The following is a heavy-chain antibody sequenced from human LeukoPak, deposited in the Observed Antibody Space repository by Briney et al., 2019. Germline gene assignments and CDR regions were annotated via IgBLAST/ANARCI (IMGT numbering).Heavy chain of an antibody. Sequence: PSETLSLTCTVSGGSISSISYYWGWIRQPPGKGLEWIGTINYSGSTCYSPSLESRVTISIDTSNNQFSLMLSSVTAADTAVYYCARGAQDYYGDYSWYFDLWGRGTLVTVSS. CDR1: GGSISSISYY. D-gene: IGHD4-17*01. J-gene: IGHJ2*01. CDR3: ARGAQDYYGDYSWYFDL. V-gene: IGHV4-39*07. CDR2: INYSGST.